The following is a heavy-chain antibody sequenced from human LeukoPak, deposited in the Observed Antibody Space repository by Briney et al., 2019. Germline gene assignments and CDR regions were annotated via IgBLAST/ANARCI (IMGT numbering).Heavy chain of an antibody. Sequence: SETLSLTCAVSGGSISSGGYSWSWTRQPPGKGLEWIGYIYYSGSTYYNPPLKSRVTISVDTSKNQFSLKLSSVTAADAAVYYCARGRGVGATIYWFDPWGQGTLVTVSS. D-gene: IGHD1-26*01. V-gene: IGHV4-30-4*07. CDR2: IYYSGST. J-gene: IGHJ5*02. CDR3: ARGRGVGATIYWFDP. CDR1: GGSISSGGYS.